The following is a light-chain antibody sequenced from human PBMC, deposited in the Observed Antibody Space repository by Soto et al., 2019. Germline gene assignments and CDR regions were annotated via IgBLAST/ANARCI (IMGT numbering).Light chain of an antibody. Sequence: IQMTQSPSSLFASVGDRVTITCRASQGIRNNLGWYQQKPGKAPKLLIYDASSLESGVPSRFSGSGSGTEFTLTISSLQSEDFAVYYCQQYNNWPVGTFGQGTKVDI. V-gene: IGKV1-17*01. CDR3: QQYNNWPVGT. J-gene: IGKJ1*01. CDR2: DAS. CDR1: QGIRNN.